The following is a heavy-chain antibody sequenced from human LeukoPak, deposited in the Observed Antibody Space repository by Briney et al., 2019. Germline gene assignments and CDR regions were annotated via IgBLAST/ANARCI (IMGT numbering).Heavy chain of an antibody. D-gene: IGHD3-10*01. CDR1: GVTFSNSW. CDR2: IKEDGSEK. V-gene: IGHV3-7*01. Sequence: GGSLRLSCAASGVTFSNSWMCWVRQAPGKGLEWVANIKEDGSEKYYVNSVKGRFTISRDNARNSLYLQMNSLRAEDTAVYYCARGGGSGSYYKRELDYWGQGSLVTVSS. CDR3: ARGGGSGSYYKRELDY. J-gene: IGHJ4*02.